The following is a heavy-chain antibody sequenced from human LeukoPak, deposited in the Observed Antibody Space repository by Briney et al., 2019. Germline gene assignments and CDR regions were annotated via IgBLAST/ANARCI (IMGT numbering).Heavy chain of an antibody. J-gene: IGHJ4*02. V-gene: IGHV3-7*01. CDR3: TREWGRGYCSGGSCYY. Sequence: PGGSLRLSCAASGFTFSRHWMTWVRQAPGRGLEWVANIKEDGGEKYYADSVKGRFTISRDNAKNSLYLQMNSLRAEDTAVYYCTREWGRGYCSGGSCYYWGQGTLVTVSS. D-gene: IGHD2-15*01. CDR2: IKEDGGEK. CDR1: GFTFSRHW.